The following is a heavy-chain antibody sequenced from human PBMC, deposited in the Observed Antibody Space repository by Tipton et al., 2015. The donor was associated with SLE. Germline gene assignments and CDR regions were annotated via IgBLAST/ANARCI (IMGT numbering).Heavy chain of an antibody. Sequence: TLSLTFTVSGGSISSYYWSWIRQPPGKGLEWIGYIYYSGSTNYNPSLKSRVTISVDTSKNQFSLKLSSVTAADTAVYYCARAPVARLFDYWGQGTLVTVSS. CDR2: IYYSGST. V-gene: IGHV4-59*01. CDR3: ARAPVARLFDY. D-gene: IGHD6-19*01. CDR1: GGSISSYY. J-gene: IGHJ4*02.